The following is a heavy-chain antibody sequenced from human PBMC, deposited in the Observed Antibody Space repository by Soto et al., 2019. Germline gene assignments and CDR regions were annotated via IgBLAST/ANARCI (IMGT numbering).Heavy chain of an antibody. CDR3: ARHGFYGDYSSNYFDP. Sequence: GESLKISCKGSGYSFTNYWIAWVRQMPGKGLEYMGIIYPSDSTTRYSPSFQGQVTISAYKSISTAYLQWNSLKASDTAMYYCARHGFYGDYSSNYFDPWGQGTLVTVSS. CDR2: IYPSDSTT. CDR1: GYSFTNYW. V-gene: IGHV5-51*01. J-gene: IGHJ5*02. D-gene: IGHD4-17*01.